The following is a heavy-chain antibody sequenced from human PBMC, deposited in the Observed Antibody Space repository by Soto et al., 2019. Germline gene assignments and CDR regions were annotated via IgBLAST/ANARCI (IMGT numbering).Heavy chain of an antibody. CDR3: KGYCSGGSCPSAVAVAAASDY. CDR2: ISGSGGST. V-gene: IGHV3-23*01. D-gene: IGHD2-15*01. J-gene: IGHJ4*02. CDR1: GVTFSSYA. Sequence: GGSLRLSCAASGVTFSSYAMSWVRQAPGKGLEWVSAISGSGGSTYYADSVKGRFTISRDNSKNTLYLQMNSLRAEDTAVYYCKGYCSGGSCPSAVAVAAASDYWGQGTLVTVSS.